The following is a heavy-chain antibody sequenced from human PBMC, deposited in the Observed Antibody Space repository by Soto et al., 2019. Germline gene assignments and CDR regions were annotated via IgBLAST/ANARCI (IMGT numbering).Heavy chain of an antibody. Sequence: EVQLVESGGGLVQPGGSLILSCAASGFTFSSYWMHWVRQAPGKWLVWVSRINTDGSSTSHPDSVKGRFTTSRDNAKTTSSLKRKSQSAEDTAGYFCTRAETRHRSSSVYRGEGTLVTVSS. CDR1: GFTFSSYW. V-gene: IGHV3-74*01. CDR3: TRAETRHRSSSVY. J-gene: IGHJ4*02. CDR2: INTDGSST. D-gene: IGHD6-6*01.